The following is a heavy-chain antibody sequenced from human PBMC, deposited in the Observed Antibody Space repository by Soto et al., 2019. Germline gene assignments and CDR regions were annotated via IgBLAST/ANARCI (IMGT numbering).Heavy chain of an antibody. CDR3: ARDRSSTYYYYGMDL. J-gene: IGHJ6*02. D-gene: IGHD6-19*01. CDR2: ISYDGSNQ. CDR1: GFSFNRHG. V-gene: IGHV3-30-3*01. Sequence: ESVGGVVQPGRSLRLSCEASGFSFNRHGIHWVRQAPGKGLEWLAVISYDGSNQDYADSVKGRFSISSDNSKNTVYLQMNSLRAEDTAVYYCARDRSSTYYYYGMDLWGQGTTVTVSS.